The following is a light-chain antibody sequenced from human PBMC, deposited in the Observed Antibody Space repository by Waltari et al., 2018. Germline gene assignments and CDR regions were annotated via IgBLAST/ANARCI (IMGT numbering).Light chain of an antibody. Sequence: ESVFTQSPGTLSLDPGERATLSCRASQTVRTTYLAWYQQKPGQAPTLLIYGASSRATGIPDRFSGSGSGTDFSLTISSLEPEDSAVYYCQQYDISPLTFGGGTKVEIK. CDR3: QQYDISPLT. CDR1: QTVRTTY. J-gene: IGKJ4*01. CDR2: GAS. V-gene: IGKV3-20*01.